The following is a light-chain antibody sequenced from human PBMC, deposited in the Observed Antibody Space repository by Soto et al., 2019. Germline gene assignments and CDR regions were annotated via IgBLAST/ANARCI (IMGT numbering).Light chain of an antibody. CDR3: QQYGSALTWT. V-gene: IGKV3-20*01. CDR2: GAS. Sequence: VLTQSPGTLSLFPGERASLSCRASQSVNSRFLAWYQQKPGQAPRLLIYGASSRATGVPDRFSGSGSGTDFTLTISRLEPEDSAVYYCQQYGSALTWTFGQGTKVEIK. J-gene: IGKJ1*01. CDR1: QSVNSRF.